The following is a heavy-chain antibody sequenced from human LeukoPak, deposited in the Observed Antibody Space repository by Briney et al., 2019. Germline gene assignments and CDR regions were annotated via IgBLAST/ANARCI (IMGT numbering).Heavy chain of an antibody. CDR1: GFTLSNYA. D-gene: IGHD2-2*01. Sequence: GGSLRLSCVVSGFTLSNYAMHWLRQAPGKGLEWVAVISYDGSNKYYTDSVKGRFTISRDNSKNTLYLQMNSLRAEDTAVYYCARDGIGVKAIVVVSASKDAFEIWGQGTMVTVSS. CDR3: ARDGIGVKAIVVVSASKDAFEI. CDR2: ISYDGSNK. V-gene: IGHV3-30-3*01. J-gene: IGHJ3*02.